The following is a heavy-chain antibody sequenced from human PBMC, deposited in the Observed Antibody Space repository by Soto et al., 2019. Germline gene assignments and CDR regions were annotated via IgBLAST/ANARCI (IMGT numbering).Heavy chain of an antibody. J-gene: IGHJ6*02. V-gene: IGHV3-7*04. CDR3: ARGAGTPFYYYYYGMDV. CDR1: GFTFSSYW. D-gene: IGHD6-13*01. Sequence: GGSLRLSCAASGFTFSSYWMSWVRQAPGKGLEWVANIKQDGSEKYYVDSVKGRFTISRDNAKNSLYLQMNSLRAEDTAVYYCARGAGTPFYYYYYGMDVWGQGTTVTVSS. CDR2: IKQDGSEK.